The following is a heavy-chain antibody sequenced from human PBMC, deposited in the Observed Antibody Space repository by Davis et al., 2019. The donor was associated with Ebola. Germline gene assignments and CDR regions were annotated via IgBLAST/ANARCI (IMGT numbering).Heavy chain of an antibody. J-gene: IGHJ6*02. CDR3: AKDNFAGQQLVRYYYYGMDV. CDR1: GFTFSSYW. V-gene: IGHV3-23*03. CDR2: IYSGGST. Sequence: GESLKISCAASGFTFSSYWMSWVRQAPGKGLEWVSVIYSGGSTYYADSVKGRFTISRDNSKNTLYLQMNSLRAEDTAVYYCAKDNFAGQQLVRYYYYGMDVWGQGTTVTVSS. D-gene: IGHD6-13*01.